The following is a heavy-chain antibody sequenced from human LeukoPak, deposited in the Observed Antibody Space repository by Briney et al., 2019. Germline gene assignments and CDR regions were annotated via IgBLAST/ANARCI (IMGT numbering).Heavy chain of an antibody. CDR1: GGSISTYY. J-gene: IGHJ6*02. V-gene: IGHV4-59*05. D-gene: IGHD3-10*01. CDR2: NYYAGGT. CDR3: ARGFGESEYYYYGMDV. Sequence: SETLSLTCTVSGGSISTYYWSWIRQPPGRGLDWIGTNYYAGGTYYNPSLKRRVTISVDTSKNQFSLRLSSVTAADTAVYYCARGFGESEYYYYGMDVWGQGTTVTVSS.